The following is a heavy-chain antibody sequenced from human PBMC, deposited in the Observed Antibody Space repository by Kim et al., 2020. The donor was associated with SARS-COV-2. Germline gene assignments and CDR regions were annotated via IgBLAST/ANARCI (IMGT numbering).Heavy chain of an antibody. V-gene: IGHV3-23*01. CDR1: GFTFSNYA. D-gene: IGHD2-15*01. CDR2: ISGSGGST. Sequence: GGSLRLSCPASGFTFSNYAMIWVRQAPGKGLEWLSGISGSGGSTYYADSVKGRFTISRDNSKNTLYLQMNSLRAEDTAVYYCAKGLGYCSGGSCSRSFDPWGQGTLVTVSS. CDR3: AKGLGYCSGGSCSRSFDP. J-gene: IGHJ5*02.